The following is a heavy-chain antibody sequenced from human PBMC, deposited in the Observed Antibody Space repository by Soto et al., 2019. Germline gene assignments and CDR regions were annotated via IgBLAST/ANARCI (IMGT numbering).Heavy chain of an antibody. J-gene: IGHJ4*02. CDR2: ISGSGGST. CDR1: GFTFYSYA. CDR3: AKLGVFRGYCSSTSCYFDY. D-gene: IGHD2-2*01. Sequence: GGSLRLSCTASGFTFYSYAMSWVRQAPGKGLEWVSAISGSGGSTYSADSVKGRFTISRDNSKNTLYLRLNSLGAEDTAVYYCAKLGVFRGYCSSTSCYFDYWGQGTLVTVSS. V-gene: IGHV3-23*01.